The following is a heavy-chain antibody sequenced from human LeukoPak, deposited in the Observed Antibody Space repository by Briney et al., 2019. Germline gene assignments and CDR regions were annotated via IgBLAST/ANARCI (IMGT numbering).Heavy chain of an antibody. Sequence: ASVKVSCKTSGYTFSAYYIHWVRQAPGQGLEWMGWINPNSGGTNYAQKFQGRVTMTRDTSISTAYMELSRLRSDDTAVYYCARAGWLQYYYFDYWGQGTLVTVSS. D-gene: IGHD5-24*01. CDR1: GYTFSAYY. V-gene: IGHV1-2*02. J-gene: IGHJ4*02. CDR2: INPNSGGT. CDR3: ARAGWLQYYYFDY.